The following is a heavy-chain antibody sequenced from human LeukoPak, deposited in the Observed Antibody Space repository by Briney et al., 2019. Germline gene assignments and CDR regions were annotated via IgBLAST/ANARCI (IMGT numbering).Heavy chain of an antibody. CDR3: AKGRGKDGQNLFDY. CDR1: GFTFSIYG. Sequence: GGSLRLSCAASGFTFSIYGMHWVRQAPGKGLEWVTFIRSDGTKTHYADSVKGRFTISRDNSKNTLFLQIDNLRVDDTAVYYCAKGRGKDGQNLFDYWGQGTLITVSS. CDR2: IRSDGTKT. V-gene: IGHV3-30*02. D-gene: IGHD5-24*01. J-gene: IGHJ4*02.